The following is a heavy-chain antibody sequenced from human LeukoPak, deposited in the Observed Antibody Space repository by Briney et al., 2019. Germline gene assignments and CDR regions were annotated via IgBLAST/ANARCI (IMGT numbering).Heavy chain of an antibody. CDR3: ARGRYSGTTYYFDY. CDR1: GFTFSSYA. D-gene: IGHD5-12*01. CDR2: ISGSGGSA. J-gene: IGHJ4*02. V-gene: IGHV3-23*01. Sequence: GGSLRLSCAASGFTFSSYAMSWVRQAPGKGLEWVSAISGSGGSAYYADSVKGRFTISRDNAKNSLYLQMNSLRAEDTAMYYCARGRYSGTTYYFDYWGQGTLVTVSS.